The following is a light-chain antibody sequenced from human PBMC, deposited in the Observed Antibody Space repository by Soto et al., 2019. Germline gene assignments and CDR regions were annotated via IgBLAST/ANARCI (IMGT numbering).Light chain of an antibody. CDR3: QSYDSSLSGSRV. V-gene: IGLV1-40*01. CDR1: SSNIGAGYD. J-gene: IGLJ1*01. CDR2: GNS. Sequence: QSVLTQPPSVSGAPGQRVTISCTGSSSNIGAGYDVHWYQQLPGTAPKLLIYGNSNRPSGVPDRFSGSKSGTSASLAITGLQAEDEADYYCQSYDSSLSGSRVFGAGPTLTVL.